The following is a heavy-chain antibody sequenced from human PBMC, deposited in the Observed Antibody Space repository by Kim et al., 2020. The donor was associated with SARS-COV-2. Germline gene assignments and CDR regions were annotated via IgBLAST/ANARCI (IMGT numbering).Heavy chain of an antibody. CDR3: AKDGRRGYCSSTSCYSHFDY. D-gene: IGHD2-2*01. Sequence: GGSLRLSCAASGFTFSSYAMSWVRQAPGKGLEWVSAISGSGGSTYYADSVKGRFTISRDNSKNTLYLQMNSLRAEDTAVYYCAKDGRRGYCSSTSCYSHFDYWGQGTLVTVSS. V-gene: IGHV3-23*01. CDR2: ISGSGGST. CDR1: GFTFSSYA. J-gene: IGHJ4*02.